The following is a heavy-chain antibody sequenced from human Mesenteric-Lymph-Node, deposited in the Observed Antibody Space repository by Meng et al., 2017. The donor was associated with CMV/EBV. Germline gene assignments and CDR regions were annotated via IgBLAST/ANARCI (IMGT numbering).Heavy chain of an antibody. CDR3: ARGGLGSYYFDY. J-gene: IGHJ4*02. D-gene: IGHD1-26*01. CDR1: GFTFSSYA. V-gene: IGHV3-30*04. Sequence: GESLKISCAASGFTFSSYAMHWVRQAPGKGLEWVAVISYDGSNKYYADSVMGRFTISRDNSKNTLYLQMNSLRAEDTAVYYCARGGLGSYYFDYWGQGTLVTVSS. CDR2: ISYDGSNK.